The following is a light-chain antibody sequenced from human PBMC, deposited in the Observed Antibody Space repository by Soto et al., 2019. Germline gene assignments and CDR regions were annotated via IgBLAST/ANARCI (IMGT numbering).Light chain of an antibody. J-gene: IGLJ1*01. CDR1: SSDVGGYNY. V-gene: IGLV2-14*03. CDR2: DVS. Sequence: QSALTQPASVSGSPGQSITISCTGTSSDVGGYNYVSWYQQHPGNAPKLMIYDVSNRPSGVSNRFSGSKSGNTASLPISGLQAECEADYYFSSYTSRSTYVFGTGTKLTVL. CDR3: SSYTSRSTYV.